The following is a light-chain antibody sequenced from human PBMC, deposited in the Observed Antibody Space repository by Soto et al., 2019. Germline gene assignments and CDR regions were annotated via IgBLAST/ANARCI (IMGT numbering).Light chain of an antibody. V-gene: IGKV3-20*01. CDR3: QQYGSSST. Sequence: EIVLTQSPGTLSLSPGERATLSCRASQSVSSSYLAWYQQKPGQAPRLLIYDASSRATGIPDRFSGSGSGPDFTITISRLEPEDFAVYYCQQYGSSSTFGQGTKVEIK. J-gene: IGKJ1*01. CDR2: DAS. CDR1: QSVSSSY.